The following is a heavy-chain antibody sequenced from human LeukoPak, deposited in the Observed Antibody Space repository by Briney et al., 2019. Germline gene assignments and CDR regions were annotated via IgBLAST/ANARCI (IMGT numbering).Heavy chain of an antibody. Sequence: PGGSLRLSCAASGFTFSSYAMNWVRQAPGKGLEWVSGISGSGDTIHYADSVEGRLSTSRDNAKNTVYLQLDSLAPEDTAVYYCAKGAALVPQGDFEYWGQGALVTVSS. V-gene: IGHV3-23*01. CDR3: AKGAALVPQGDFEY. J-gene: IGHJ4*02. D-gene: IGHD6-13*01. CDR1: GFTFSSYA. CDR2: ISGSGDTI.